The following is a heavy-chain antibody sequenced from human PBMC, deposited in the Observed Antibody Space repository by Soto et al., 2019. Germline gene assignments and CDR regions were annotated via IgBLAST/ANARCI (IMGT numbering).Heavy chain of an antibody. V-gene: IGHV1-2*02. CDR3: ATEAGTTGNYYFGMDV. CDR2: TNPSSGAT. J-gene: IGHJ6*02. Sequence: QVQLVQSGAEVKKPGASVKVSCKASGYTFIGHYLHWVRQAPGQGLEWLGWTNPSSGATNFAQKSQGRVTMTRDTSISTTYLELSRLRSDDTAMYYCATEAGTTGNYYFGMDVLGQWTTVTVSS. CDR1: GYTFIGHY. D-gene: IGHD1-7*01.